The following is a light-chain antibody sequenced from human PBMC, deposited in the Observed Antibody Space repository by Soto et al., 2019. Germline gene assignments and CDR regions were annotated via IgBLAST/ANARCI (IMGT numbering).Light chain of an antibody. Sequence: DIQMTQSPSSLSASVGGIFTISSRASQSISNYLNWYQQKPGKAPKLLIYGASNLQSGAPSRFSGSGSGTDFTLTISSLQPEDFATYYCQQSYSTLITFGQGTRLEIK. CDR2: GAS. CDR1: QSISNY. CDR3: QQSYSTLIT. J-gene: IGKJ5*01. V-gene: IGKV1-39*01.